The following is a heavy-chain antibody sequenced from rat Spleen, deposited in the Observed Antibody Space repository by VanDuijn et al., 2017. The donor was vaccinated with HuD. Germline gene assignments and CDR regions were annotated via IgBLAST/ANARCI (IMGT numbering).Heavy chain of an antibody. J-gene: IGHJ2*01. V-gene: IGHV2S30*01. CDR1: GFSLTGNN. Sequence: QVQLKESGPGLVQPSQTLSLTCTVSGFSLTGNNVHWVRQPPGKGLEWMGRMRYDGDTYYNSALKSRLSISRDTSKNQVFLKMNSLQTDDTAIYYCARGSDYFDYWGQGVMVTVSS. CDR3: ARGSDYFDY. CDR2: MRYDGDT.